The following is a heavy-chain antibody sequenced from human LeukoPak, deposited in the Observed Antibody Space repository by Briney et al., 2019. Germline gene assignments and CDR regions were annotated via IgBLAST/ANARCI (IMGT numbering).Heavy chain of an antibody. V-gene: IGHV3-73*01. CDR2: IRSQANNYAT. CDR3: IGARGVSAAGVFDY. D-gene: IGHD6-13*01. Sequence: GGSLRLSCAASGFTFSGSAMNWVRQASGEGLEWVGRIRSQANNYATAYAASVKGRFTISRDDSKNTAYLQMNSLKTEDTAVYYCIGARGVSAAGVFDYWGQGTLVTVSS. CDR1: GFTFSGSA. J-gene: IGHJ4*02.